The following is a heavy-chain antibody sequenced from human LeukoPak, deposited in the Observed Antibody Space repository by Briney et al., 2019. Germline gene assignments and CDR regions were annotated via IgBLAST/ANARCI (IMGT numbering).Heavy chain of an antibody. CDR2: TQYTGNT. V-gene: IGHV4-59*01. D-gene: IGHD2-21*01. J-gene: IGHJ6*02. Sequence: SETLSLTCSVSGASMSDFYWNWIRQPPGKGLEWIGFTQYTGNTNYSLSLKSRVTISVDLSKSQFSLKLTSVTAADTAVYYCAREVRGMDVWGQGTTVTVSS. CDR1: GASMSDFY. CDR3: AREVRGMDV.